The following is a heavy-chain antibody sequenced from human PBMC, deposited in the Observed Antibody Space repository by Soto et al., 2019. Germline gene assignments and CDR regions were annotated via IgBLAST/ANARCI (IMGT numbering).Heavy chain of an antibody. CDR2: INAGNGNT. CDR1: GYTFTSYA. J-gene: IGHJ4*02. V-gene: IGHV1-3*01. D-gene: IGHD6-13*01. CDR3: ARSTAIAAADY. Sequence: GASVKVSCKASGYTFTSYAMHWVRQAPGQRLEWMGWINAGNGNTEYSQKFQGRVTITRDTSASTAYMELSSLRSEDTAVYYCARSTAIAAADYWGQGTLVTVSS.